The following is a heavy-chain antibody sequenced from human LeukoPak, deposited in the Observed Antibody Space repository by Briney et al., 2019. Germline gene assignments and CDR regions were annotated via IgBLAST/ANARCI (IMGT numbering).Heavy chain of an antibody. Sequence: SETLSLTCTVSGGSISSYYWSWIRQPPGKGLEWIGYIYYSGSTNYNPSLKSRVTISVDTSKNQFSLKLSSVTAADTAVYYCATNSAWPWGQGTQVTVPS. J-gene: IGHJ5*02. D-gene: IGHD6-19*01. CDR2: IYYSGST. CDR1: GGSISSYY. CDR3: ATNSAWP. V-gene: IGHV4-59*01.